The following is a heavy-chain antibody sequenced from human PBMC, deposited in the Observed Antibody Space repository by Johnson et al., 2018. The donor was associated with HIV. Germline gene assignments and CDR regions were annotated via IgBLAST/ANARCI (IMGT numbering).Heavy chain of an antibody. J-gene: IGHJ3*02. Sequence: QVQLVESGGGVVQPGGSLRLSCEASGFSFSSYGMHWVRQAPGRGLEWVAFISGDGNNKYYADSVQGRFSISRDNSKNTLYLQMNSLRAEDTAVYYCAKGGGIAAGGDAFDIWGQGTMVTVSS. V-gene: IGHV3-30*02. D-gene: IGHD6-13*01. CDR1: GFSFSSYG. CDR3: AKGGGIAAGGDAFDI. CDR2: ISGDGNNK.